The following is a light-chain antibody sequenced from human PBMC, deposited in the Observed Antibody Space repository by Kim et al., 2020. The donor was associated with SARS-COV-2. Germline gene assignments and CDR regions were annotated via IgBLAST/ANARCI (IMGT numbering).Light chain of an antibody. J-gene: IGLJ2*01. CDR3: CSYGGSVTFDVL. Sequence: QSVVAQPASVSGSPGQSITISCTGTSTDVGSSNLLSWYHQLPGKAPKLIIYEVTKRPSGVSYRFSGSKSGNTASLTISGLQAEDEGDYYCCSYGGSVTFDVLFGGGTKVTVL. V-gene: IGLV2-23*02. CDR2: EVT. CDR1: STDVGSSNL.